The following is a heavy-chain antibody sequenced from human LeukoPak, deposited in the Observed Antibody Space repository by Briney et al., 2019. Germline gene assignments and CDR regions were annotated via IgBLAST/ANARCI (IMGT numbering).Heavy chain of an antibody. Sequence: ASVKVSCKASGYTFTGYYMHWVRQAPGQGLEWMGWINPNSGGTNYAQKFQGRVTMTRDTSISTAYMELSRLRSDDTAVYYCAREGGYSGYDLPFDYWGQGTLVTVS. V-gene: IGHV1-2*02. CDR3: AREGGYSGYDLPFDY. J-gene: IGHJ4*02. D-gene: IGHD5-12*01. CDR1: GYTFTGYY. CDR2: INPNSGGT.